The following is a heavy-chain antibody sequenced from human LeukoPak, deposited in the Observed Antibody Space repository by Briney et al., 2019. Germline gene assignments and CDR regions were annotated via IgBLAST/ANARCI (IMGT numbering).Heavy chain of an antibody. V-gene: IGHV3-30*04. CDR1: GFTFSSYA. Sequence: PGGSLRLSCAASGFTFSSYAMHWVRQAPGKGLEWVAVISYDGSNKYYADSVKGRFTISRDNSKNTLYLQMNSLRAEDTAVYYCAKDAQGFGGGFDYWGQGTLVTVSS. CDR2: ISYDGSNK. D-gene: IGHD3-10*01. J-gene: IGHJ4*02. CDR3: AKDAQGFGGGFDY.